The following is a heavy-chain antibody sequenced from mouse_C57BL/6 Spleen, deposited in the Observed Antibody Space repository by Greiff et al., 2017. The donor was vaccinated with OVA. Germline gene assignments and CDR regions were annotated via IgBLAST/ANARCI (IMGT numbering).Heavy chain of an antibody. V-gene: IGHV1-81*01. Sequence: VQLQESGAELARPGASVKLSCKASGYTFTSYGISWVKQRTGQGLEWIGEIYPRSGNTYYNEKFKGKATLTADKSSSTAYMELRSLTSEDSAVYFCARGGGNWDAMDYWGQGTSVTVSS. CDR2: IYPRSGNT. CDR3: ARGGGNWDAMDY. J-gene: IGHJ4*01. CDR1: GYTFTSYG. D-gene: IGHD4-1*01.